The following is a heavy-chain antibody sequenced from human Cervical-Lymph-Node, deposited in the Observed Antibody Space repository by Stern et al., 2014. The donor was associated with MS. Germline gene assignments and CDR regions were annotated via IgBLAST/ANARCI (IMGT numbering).Heavy chain of an antibody. D-gene: IGHD1-26*01. Sequence: QVQLVESGAEVKKPGASVKVSCKASGYTFTGHYMHWVRQAPGQGLEWMGWIQPNTGDTNYVQKFQGRVTMTRDTSIGTAYMEMSSLSSDDTAVYYCARDLGGSYAADAFDIWGQGTMIIVSS. J-gene: IGHJ3*02. CDR2: IQPNTGDT. V-gene: IGHV1-2*02. CDR1: GYTFTGHY. CDR3: ARDLGGSYAADAFDI.